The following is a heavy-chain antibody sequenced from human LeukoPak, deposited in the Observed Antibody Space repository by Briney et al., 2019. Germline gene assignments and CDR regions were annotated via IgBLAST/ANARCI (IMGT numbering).Heavy chain of an antibody. CDR1: GFTFSSYS. J-gene: IGHJ4*02. Sequence: GGSLRLSCAAAGFTFSSYSMNWVRQAPGKGLELVSSISSSSSYIYYADSVKGRFTISRDNAKNSLYLQMNSLRAEDTAVYYCASLDILTGYPNWGQGTLVTVSS. CDR2: ISSSSSYI. D-gene: IGHD3-9*01. CDR3: ASLDILTGYPN. V-gene: IGHV3-21*01.